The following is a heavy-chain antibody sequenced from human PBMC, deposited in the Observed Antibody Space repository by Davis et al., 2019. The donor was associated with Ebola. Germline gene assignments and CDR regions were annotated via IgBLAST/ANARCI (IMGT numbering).Heavy chain of an antibody. Sequence: AASAQVSCKAICYSFVTYGISWVRTAPGQGLEWMGWMNPRSGNTGLAQKFQGRITMTRNTSITTAYMELSSLRSEDTAVYYCARGWSSGDSLGGWGQGTLVTVSS. CDR1: CYSFVTYG. D-gene: IGHD6-19*01. J-gene: IGHJ4*02. V-gene: IGHV1-8*02. CDR2: MNPRSGNT. CDR3: ARGWSSGDSLGG.